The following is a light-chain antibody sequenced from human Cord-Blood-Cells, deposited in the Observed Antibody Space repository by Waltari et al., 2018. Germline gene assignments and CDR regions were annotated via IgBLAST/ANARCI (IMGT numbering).Light chain of an antibody. V-gene: IGLV6-57*02. CDR3: QSYDSSNQV. Sequence: NFMLTQPHSVSESPGKTVTISCTGSSGSIASNYVQWYQQRPGSAPTTVIYEDNQRPSGVHDRFSGSIDSSSNSASLTISGLKTEDEADYYCQSYDSSNQVFGGGTKLTVL. CDR1: SGSIASNY. CDR2: EDN. J-gene: IGLJ3*02.